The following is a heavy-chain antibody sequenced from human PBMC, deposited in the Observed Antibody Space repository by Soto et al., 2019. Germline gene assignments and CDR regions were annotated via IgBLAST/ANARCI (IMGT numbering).Heavy chain of an antibody. CDR1: GLTFSSHA. V-gene: IGHV3-23*01. CDR3: AKARFPDIVMVEGATPDCYFDL. J-gene: IGHJ2*01. D-gene: IGHD2-15*01. CDR2: ISGSGGST. Sequence: EVQLLESGGGLVEPGGSLRLSCAASGLTFSSHAMSWVRQAPGTGLEWVSGISGSGGSTYNADSVKGRFTISRDNSKNVLYLEMNSLRAEDTAVYYCAKARFPDIVMVEGATPDCYFDLWGRCTLVTVSS.